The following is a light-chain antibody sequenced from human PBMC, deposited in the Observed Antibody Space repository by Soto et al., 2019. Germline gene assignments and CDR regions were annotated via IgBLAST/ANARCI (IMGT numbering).Light chain of an antibody. Sequence: EIVMTQSQATLSVSPGERATLSCRASQSVSSNLAWYQQKPGQAPRLLIYGASIRATGIPARFSGSGSGTEFTLTISSLQSEDFAVYYCQQYNNWSLAFGGGTKVEIK. CDR2: GAS. CDR3: QQYNNWSLA. J-gene: IGKJ4*01. CDR1: QSVSSN. V-gene: IGKV3D-15*01.